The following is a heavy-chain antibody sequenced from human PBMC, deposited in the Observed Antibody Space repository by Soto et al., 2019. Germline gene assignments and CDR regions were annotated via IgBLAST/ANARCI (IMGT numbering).Heavy chain of an antibody. Sequence: SETLSLTCTVSGGSISSYYWSWIRQPPGKGLEWIGYIYYSGSTNYNPSLKSRVTISVDTSKNQFSLKLSSVTAADTAVYYCARVTPYDILTGYYVHHYYYYMDVWGKGTTVTVSS. CDR1: GGSISSYY. J-gene: IGHJ6*03. CDR3: ARVTPYDILTGYYVHHYYYYMDV. V-gene: IGHV4-59*01. D-gene: IGHD3-9*01. CDR2: IYYSGST.